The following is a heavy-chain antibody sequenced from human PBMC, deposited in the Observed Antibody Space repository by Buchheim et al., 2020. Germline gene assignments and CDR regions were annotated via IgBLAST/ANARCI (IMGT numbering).Heavy chain of an antibody. Sequence: QVQVVQSGAEVKKPGASVKVSCKASGYTFTSYYMHWVRQAPGQGLEWMGIINPSAGNTRYAQKFQGRVTMTRDTSPSTVYVELSSLGSEDTAVYYCVRDLHGSENYRLYYYYGMDVWGQGTT. J-gene: IGHJ6*02. CDR3: VRDLHGSENYRLYYYYGMDV. D-gene: IGHD3-10*01. CDR1: GYTFTSYY. CDR2: INPSAGNT. V-gene: IGHV1-46*01.